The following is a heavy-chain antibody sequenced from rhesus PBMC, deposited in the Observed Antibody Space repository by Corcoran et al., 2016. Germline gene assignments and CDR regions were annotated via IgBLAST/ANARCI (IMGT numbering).Heavy chain of an antibody. J-gene: IGHJ4*01. V-gene: IGHV2-174*01. CDR2: IYWANDK. D-gene: IGHD3-34*01. Sequence: QVTLKESGPALVKPTQTLTLTCTFSGFSLTTSGMGVGWIRQPPGKALEWLAFIYWANDKRYSTSLKSRLTISKDTSKNQVVLTMTNMDPVDTATYYCARGVWGSSYFDYWGQGVLVTVSS. CDR3: ARGVWGSSYFDY. CDR1: GFSLTTSGMG.